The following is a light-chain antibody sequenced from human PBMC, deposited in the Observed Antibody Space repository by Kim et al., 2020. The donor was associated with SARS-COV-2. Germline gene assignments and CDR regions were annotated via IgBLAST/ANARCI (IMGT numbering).Light chain of an antibody. CDR1: NVGEKF. Sequence: SQGKTADFFCSGNNVGEKFVSWYQHKRGQSPMLVIYHNSQRPSGIPERFSGSSSGDTATLTISGTQSMDEADYYCQTWDNNAGVVFGGGTQLTVL. V-gene: IGLV3-1*01. CDR3: QTWDNNAGVV. CDR2: HNS. J-gene: IGLJ2*01.